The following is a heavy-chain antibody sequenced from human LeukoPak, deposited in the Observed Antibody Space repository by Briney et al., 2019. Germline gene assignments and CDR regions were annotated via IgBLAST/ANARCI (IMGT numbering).Heavy chain of an antibody. Sequence: ASVKVSCKASGGTFSSYATSWVRQAPGQGLEWMGGIIPIFGTANYAQKFQGRVTITADESTITAYMELSSLRSEDTAVYYCARDLDTAMVETNWGQGTLVTVSS. V-gene: IGHV1-69*01. CDR3: ARDLDTAMVETN. D-gene: IGHD5-18*01. J-gene: IGHJ4*02. CDR1: GGTFSSYA. CDR2: IIPIFGTA.